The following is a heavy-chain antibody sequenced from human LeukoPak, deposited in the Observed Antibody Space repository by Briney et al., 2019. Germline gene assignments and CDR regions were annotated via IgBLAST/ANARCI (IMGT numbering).Heavy chain of an antibody. CDR1: GGTFSSYA. V-gene: IGHV1-69*13. D-gene: IGHD3-10*01. Sequence: ASVKVSCKASGGTFSSYAISWVRQAPGQGLEWMGGIIPIFGTANYAQKFQGRVTITADESTGTAYMELSSLRSEDTAVYYCARLGVRGGKESVFDYWGQGTLVTVSS. J-gene: IGHJ4*02. CDR2: IIPIFGTA. CDR3: ARLGVRGGKESVFDY.